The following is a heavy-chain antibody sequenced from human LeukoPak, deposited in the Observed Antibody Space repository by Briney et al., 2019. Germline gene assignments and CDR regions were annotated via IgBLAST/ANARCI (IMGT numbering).Heavy chain of an antibody. CDR1: GFTFSSYS. J-gene: IGHJ4*02. Sequence: GGSLRLSCAASGFTFSSYSMNWVRQAPGKGLEWVSSISSNSGRISYADSVQGRFTISRDNANNSLSLQMNSLRAEDTALYYCARDPSLFSSGWPMDSWGRGTLVTVSS. CDR3: ARDPSLFSSGWPMDS. CDR2: ISSNSGRI. V-gene: IGHV3-21*01. D-gene: IGHD6-19*01.